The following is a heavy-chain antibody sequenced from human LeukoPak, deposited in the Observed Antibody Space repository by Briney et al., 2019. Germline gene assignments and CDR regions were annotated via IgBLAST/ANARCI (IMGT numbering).Heavy chain of an antibody. D-gene: IGHD3-10*01. J-gene: IGHJ4*02. CDR1: GFIFSNYW. Sequence: GGSLRLSCAASGFIFSNYWMSWVRQAPGKGPEWVGDIKTDGSDKYYVGSVRGRFTISRDNAKNSLYLQMNSLRAEDTAVYYCARDSLIQYGSGSYWGFDYWGQGILVTVSS. CDR2: IKTDGSDK. CDR3: ARDSLIQYGSGSYWGFDY. V-gene: IGHV3-7*03.